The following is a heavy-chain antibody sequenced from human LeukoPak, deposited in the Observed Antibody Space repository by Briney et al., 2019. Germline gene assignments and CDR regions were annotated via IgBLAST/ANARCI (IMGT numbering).Heavy chain of an antibody. V-gene: IGHV4-34*01. CDR1: GGSFSGYY. CDR2: INHSGST. D-gene: IGHD5-18*01. Sequence: SETLSLTCSVYGGSFSGYYWSWIRQPPGKGLEWIGEINHSGSTNYNPSLKSRVTISVDTSKNQFSLKLSSVTAADTAVYYGARGLHGYTYGYVPWELYYYMDVWGKGTTVTISS. CDR3: ARGLHGYTYGYVPWELYYYMDV. J-gene: IGHJ6*03.